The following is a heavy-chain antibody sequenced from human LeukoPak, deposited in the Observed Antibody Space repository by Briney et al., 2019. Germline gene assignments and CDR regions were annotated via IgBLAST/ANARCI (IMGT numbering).Heavy chain of an antibody. J-gene: IGHJ4*02. CDR3: ARGDSSSADC. D-gene: IGHD6-13*01. Sequence: SETLSLTCTVSGGSISSYYWSWIRQPPGKGLEWIGYIYYSGATNYNPSLKSRVTISVDTSKNQFSLKLTSVTAADTAAYYCARGDSSSADCWGQGTLVTVSS. CDR2: IYYSGAT. V-gene: IGHV4-59*01. CDR1: GGSISSYY.